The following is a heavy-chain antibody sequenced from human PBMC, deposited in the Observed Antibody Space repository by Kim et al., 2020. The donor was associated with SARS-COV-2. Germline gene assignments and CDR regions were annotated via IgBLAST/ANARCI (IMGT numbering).Heavy chain of an antibody. D-gene: IGHD4-17*01. CDR3: ARIRAGCGDYFHFDY. CDR2: IDWDYDK. V-gene: IGHV2-70*11. J-gene: IGHJ4*02. CDR1: GFSLSTSGMC. Sequence: SGPTLVNPTQTLTLTCTFSGFSLSTSGMCVSWIRQPPGKALEWLARIDWDYDKYYSTSLKTRLTISKDTSKNQVVLTMTNMDPVDTATYYCARIRAGCGDYFHFDYWGQGTLVTVSS.